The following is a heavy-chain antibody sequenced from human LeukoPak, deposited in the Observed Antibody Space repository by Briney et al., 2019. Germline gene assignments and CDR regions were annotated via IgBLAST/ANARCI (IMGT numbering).Heavy chain of an antibody. J-gene: IGHJ6*02. CDR2: ISSSGSTI. D-gene: IGHD1-1*01. Sequence: GGSLRLSCAASGFTFSSYEMNWVRQAPGKGLEWVSYISSSGSTIYYADSVKGRFTISRDNAKNSLYLQMNSLRAEDTAVYYCARESRTTNYYYGMDVWGPGTTVTVSS. V-gene: IGHV3-48*03. CDR3: ARESRTTNYYYGMDV. CDR1: GFTFSSYE.